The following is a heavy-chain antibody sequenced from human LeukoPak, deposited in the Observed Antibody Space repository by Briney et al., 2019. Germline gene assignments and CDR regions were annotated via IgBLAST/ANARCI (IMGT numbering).Heavy chain of an antibody. CDR1: GHTLSGYQ. CDR3: ARERSPEDYMDV. CDR2: ISPNSGGT. V-gene: IGHV1-2*02. J-gene: IGHJ6*03. Sequence: ASVKVSCKASGHTLSGYQLRWVRQAPGQGLEWMGWISPNSGGTHYAQKFQGRVTMTRDTSINTVYMELRRLRSDDTAVYYCARERSPEDYMDVWGKGTTVTVSS.